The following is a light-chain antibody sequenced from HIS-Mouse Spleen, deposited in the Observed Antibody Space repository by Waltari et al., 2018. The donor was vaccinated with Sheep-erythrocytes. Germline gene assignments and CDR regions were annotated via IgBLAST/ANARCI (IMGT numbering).Light chain of an antibody. Sequence: DIVLPPSPIALPVLPGVPAPRSCVSSPSLLHSNGYNYLDWYLQKPWQSPQLLIYLGSNRASGVPDRFSGSGSGTDFTLKISRVEAEDVGVYYCMQALQTPIFTFGPGTKVDIK. CDR1: PSLLHSNGYNY. J-gene: IGKJ3*01. CDR2: LGS. V-gene: IGKV2-28*01. CDR3: MQALQTPIFT.